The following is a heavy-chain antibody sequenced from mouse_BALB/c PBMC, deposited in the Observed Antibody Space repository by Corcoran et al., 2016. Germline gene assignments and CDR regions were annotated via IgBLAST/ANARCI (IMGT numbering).Heavy chain of an antibody. CDR3: ARVGNIWFAY. J-gene: IGHJ3*01. D-gene: IGHD1-3*01. V-gene: IGHV1-18*01. CDR1: GYTFTDYN. Sequence: EVLLQQSGPELVKPGASVKIPCKASGYTFTDYNMDWVKQSHGKSLEWIGDINPNNGGTIYNQKFKGKATLTVDKSSSTAYMELRSLTSEDTAVYYWARVGNIWFAYWGQGTLVTVSA. CDR2: INPNNGGT.